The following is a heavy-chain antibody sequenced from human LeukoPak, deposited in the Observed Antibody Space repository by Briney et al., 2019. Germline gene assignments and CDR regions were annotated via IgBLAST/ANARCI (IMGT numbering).Heavy chain of an antibody. V-gene: IGHV3-7*01. CDR3: ASGRQLGY. J-gene: IGHJ4*02. D-gene: IGHD6-13*01. CDR2: IKEDGSEK. Sequence: PGRSLRLSCAAAGFTFSNYWMSWVRQAPGKGLEWVANIKEDGSEKYYVDSVKGRFTISRDNARNSLYLKMNSLRAEDTAVYYCASGRQLGYWGQGTLVTVSS. CDR1: GFTFSNYW.